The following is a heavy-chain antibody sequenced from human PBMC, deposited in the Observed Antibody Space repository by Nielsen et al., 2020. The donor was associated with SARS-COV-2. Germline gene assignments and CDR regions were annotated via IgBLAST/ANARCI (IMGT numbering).Heavy chain of an antibody. CDR3: AREGRKLPLDY. D-gene: IGHD5-24*01. V-gene: IGHV3-33*08. CDR1: GFTFRNYG. Sequence: GESLKISCAAAGFTFRNYGMHWVRQAPGKGLEWAAVISYDGSDKYYADSVKGRFTISRDNAKNSLYLQMNSLRAEDTAVYYCAREGRKLPLDYWGQGTLVTVSS. CDR2: ISYDGSDK. J-gene: IGHJ4*02.